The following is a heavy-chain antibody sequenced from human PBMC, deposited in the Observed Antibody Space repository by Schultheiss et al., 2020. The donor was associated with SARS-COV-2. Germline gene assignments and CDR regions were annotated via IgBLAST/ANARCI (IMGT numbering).Heavy chain of an antibody. CDR3: ARGALLHYYYYGMDV. V-gene: IGHV4-61*01. CDR1: GGSVSSGSYH. J-gene: IGHJ6*02. CDR2: IYHSGST. Sequence: SETLSLTCSVSGGSVSSGSYHWSWLRQPPGKGLEWIGYIYHSGSTTYNPSLKSRVTISVDTSKNQFSLKLISVTAADTAVYYCARGALLHYYYYGMDVWGQGTTVTVSS. D-gene: IGHD2/OR15-2a*01.